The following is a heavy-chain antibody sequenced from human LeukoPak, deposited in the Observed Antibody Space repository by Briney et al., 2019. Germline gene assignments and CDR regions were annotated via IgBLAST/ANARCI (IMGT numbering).Heavy chain of an antibody. D-gene: IGHD4-23*01. J-gene: IGHJ4*02. CDR3: ARNSNY. V-gene: IGHV4-38-2*02. CDR2: IYHSGNT. Sequence: SETLSLTCTVSGYSISSPYYWGWIRQPPGKGLEWIGSIYHSGNTYYNASLKSRVTISADTSKNQFSLKLSSVTAADTAVYYCARNSNYWGQGTLVTVSS. CDR1: GYSISSPYY.